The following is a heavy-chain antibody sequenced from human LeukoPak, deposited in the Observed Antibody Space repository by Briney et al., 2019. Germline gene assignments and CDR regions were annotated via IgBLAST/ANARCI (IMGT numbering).Heavy chain of an antibody. Sequence: GGSLRLSCAASGFTFINYWMSWVRQAPGKGLEWVSYISSSGSTIYYADSVKGRFTISRDNAKNSLYLQMNSLRAEDTAVYYCARGPAASGYYDSRGRNGYFDYWGQGTLVTVSS. CDR3: ARGPAASGYYDSRGRNGYFDY. D-gene: IGHD3-22*01. CDR1: GFTFINYW. V-gene: IGHV3-48*03. J-gene: IGHJ4*02. CDR2: ISSSGSTI.